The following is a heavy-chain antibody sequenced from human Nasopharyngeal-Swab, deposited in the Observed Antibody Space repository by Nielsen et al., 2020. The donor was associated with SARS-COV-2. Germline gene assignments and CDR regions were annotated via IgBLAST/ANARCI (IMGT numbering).Heavy chain of an antibody. CDR2: INQSGST. CDR1: GGSFSDDY. D-gene: IGHD6-19*01. CDR3: ARHIRGWDAFDI. Sequence: SETLSLTCAVFGGSFSDDYWGWVRQPPGKGLEWIGEINQSGSTNYNPSLKSRLSMSVDTSKNQFSLKLSSMTAADTAVYYCARHIRGWDAFDIWGQGTTVTVSS. J-gene: IGHJ3*02. V-gene: IGHV4-34*01.